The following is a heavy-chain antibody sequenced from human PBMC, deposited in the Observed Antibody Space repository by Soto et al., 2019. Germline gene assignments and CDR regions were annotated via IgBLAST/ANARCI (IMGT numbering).Heavy chain of an antibody. D-gene: IGHD3-22*01. J-gene: IGHJ4*01. Sequence: SVKVSCKASGFTFTSSAVQWVRQARVQRLEWIGWIVVGSGNTNYAQKFQERVTITRDMSTSTAYMELSSLRSEDTAVYYCAAGGASSGYSSRYWGHGTLVTVSS. V-gene: IGHV1-58*01. CDR1: GFTFTSSA. CDR2: IVVGSGNT. CDR3: AAGGASSGYSSRY.